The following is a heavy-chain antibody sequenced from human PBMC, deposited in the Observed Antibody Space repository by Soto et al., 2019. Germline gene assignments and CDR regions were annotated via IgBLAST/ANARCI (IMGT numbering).Heavy chain of an antibody. D-gene: IGHD3-22*01. Sequence: QVQLVQSGAEVKKPGASVKVSCKASGYTFTSYYMHWVRQAPGQGLEWMGIINPSGGSTSYAQKFQGRVTMTRDTSTSTVYMELSSLRSEDTAVYYCAREWSRTGTPEWLILPWGQGTLVTVSS. CDR3: AREWSRTGTPEWLILP. J-gene: IGHJ5*02. CDR2: INPSGGST. V-gene: IGHV1-46*01. CDR1: GYTFTSYY.